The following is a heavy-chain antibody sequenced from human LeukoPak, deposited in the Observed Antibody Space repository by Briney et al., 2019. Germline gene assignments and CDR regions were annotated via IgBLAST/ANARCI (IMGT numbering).Heavy chain of an antibody. Sequence: GGSLRLSCAASGNYWMHWVRQVPGKGLVWVSHINSDGSWTSYADSVKGRFTISKDNAKNTVYLQMNSLRAEDTAVYYCARDGQNGSPYATDVWGQGTTVTVSS. V-gene: IGHV3-74*01. CDR2: INSDGSWT. D-gene: IGHD3-10*01. CDR1: GNYW. CDR3: ARDGQNGSPYATDV. J-gene: IGHJ6*02.